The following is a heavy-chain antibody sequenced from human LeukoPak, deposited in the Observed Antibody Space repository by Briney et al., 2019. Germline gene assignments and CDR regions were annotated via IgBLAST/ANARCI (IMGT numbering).Heavy chain of an antibody. D-gene: IGHD6-13*01. J-gene: IGHJ4*02. V-gene: IGHV1-18*01. CDR2: ISTYKSHT. CDR1: GYTFSDYTFTNYG. Sequence: ASVKVSCKASGYTFSDYTFTNYGISWVRQAPGQGLEWMGWISTYKSHTNYAQKFQGRVTMITDTSTNTAYMELSSLRSEDTAVYSCARDRSYSPTDYWGQGTLVTVSS. CDR3: ARDRSYSPTDY.